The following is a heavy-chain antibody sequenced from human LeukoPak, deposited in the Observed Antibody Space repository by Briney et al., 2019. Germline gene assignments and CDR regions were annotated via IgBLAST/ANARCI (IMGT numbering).Heavy chain of an antibody. CDR1: GFTFSSYG. D-gene: IGHD6-19*01. V-gene: IGHV3-30*18. Sequence: GSLRLSCAASGFTFSSYGMHCVRQAPGKGLEWVAVMSYDGSNKYYADSVKGRFTISRDNSKNTLYLQMNSLRAEDTAVYYCAKDIKTLGRYSSGWDTFYWGQGTLVTVSS. CDR2: MSYDGSNK. J-gene: IGHJ4*02. CDR3: AKDIKTLGRYSSGWDTFY.